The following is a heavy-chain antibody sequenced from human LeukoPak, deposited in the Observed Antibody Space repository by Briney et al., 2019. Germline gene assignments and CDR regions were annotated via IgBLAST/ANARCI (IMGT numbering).Heavy chain of an antibody. CDR1: GDSMSSGGYP. CDR2: IFYNGGS. Sequence: SETLSLTCSVSGDSMSSGGYPWTWMRQHPGKGLEWIGYIFYNGGSYYSPSLQSRLTMSVDTSQKQFSLKMSSVTAADTAVYYCVRLTCSGSSCSGGGVFDVWGQGTVVTVSS. J-gene: IGHJ3*01. V-gene: IGHV4-31*03. CDR3: VRLTCSGSSCSGGGVFDV. D-gene: IGHD2-2*01.